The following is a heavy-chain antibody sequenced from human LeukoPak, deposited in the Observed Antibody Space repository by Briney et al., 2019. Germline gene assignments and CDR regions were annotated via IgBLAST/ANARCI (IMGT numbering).Heavy chain of an antibody. D-gene: IGHD5-18*01. CDR1: GGSISSYY. CDR2: IYYSGST. J-gene: IGHJ6*03. Sequence: PSETLSLTCTVSGGSISSYYWSWIRQPPGKGLEWIGYIYYSGSTNYNPFLKSRVTISVDTSKNQFSLKLSSVTAADAAVYYCAGGDTGNYYYYYYMDVWGKGTTVTVSS. CDR3: AGGDTGNYYYYYYMDV. V-gene: IGHV4-59*01.